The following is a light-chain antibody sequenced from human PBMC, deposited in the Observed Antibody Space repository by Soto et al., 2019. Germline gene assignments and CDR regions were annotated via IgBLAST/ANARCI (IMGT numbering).Light chain of an antibody. V-gene: IGKV1-33*01. CDR1: QDISND. CDR3: QKYDNLPPT. Sequence: DIQMTQSPSSLSASVGDRVTITCQASQDISNDLNWYQQKPGKAPKLLIYAAFNLETGVPSRFSGSGSGTHFTFTIISLQPEDIATYYCQKYDNLPPTFGPGTKVDIK. J-gene: IGKJ3*01. CDR2: AAF.